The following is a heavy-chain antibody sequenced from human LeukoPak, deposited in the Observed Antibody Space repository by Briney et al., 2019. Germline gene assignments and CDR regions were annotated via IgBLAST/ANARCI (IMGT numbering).Heavy chain of an antibody. D-gene: IGHD2-2*02. CDR3: AKVGRIVVVPAAIQDAFDI. CDR2: ISGSGGST. V-gene: IGHV3-23*01. J-gene: IGHJ3*02. CDR1: GFTFSSYA. Sequence: GGSLRLSCAASGFTFSSYAMSWVRQAPGKGVEGVSAISGSGGSTYYADSVKGRFTISRDNAKNTLYLQMNSLRAEDTAVYYCAKVGRIVVVPAAIQDAFDIWGQGTMVTVSS.